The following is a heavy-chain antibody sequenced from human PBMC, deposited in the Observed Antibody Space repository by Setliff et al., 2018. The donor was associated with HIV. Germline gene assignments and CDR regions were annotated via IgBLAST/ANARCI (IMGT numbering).Heavy chain of an antibody. Sequence: PSETLSLTCTVSGGPISSYYWSWIRQPPGKGLEWIGYIYYSGGTNYNPSLKSRVTISVDTSKNQFSLKLSSVTAADTAVYYCARGSRGYSYAYYYYYMDVWGKGTTVTVSS. CDR3: ARGSRGYSYAYYYYYMDV. CDR2: IYYSGGT. D-gene: IGHD5-18*01. J-gene: IGHJ6*03. V-gene: IGHV4-59*01. CDR1: GGPISSYY.